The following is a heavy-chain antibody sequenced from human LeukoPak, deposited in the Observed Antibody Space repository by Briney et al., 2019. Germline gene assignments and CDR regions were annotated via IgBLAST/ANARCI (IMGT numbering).Heavy chain of an antibody. CDR1: GFIFSNYG. V-gene: IGHV3-30*03. CDR2: ISYDGINK. Sequence: SGGSLRLSCAASGFIFSNYGLHWVRQAPGKGLEWVAVISYDGINKYHADSVKGRFTISRDNSKNTVYLQMNNLRAEDTAMYYCARVDTTLSYKLDYWGQGTLVTVSS. D-gene: IGHD1-1*01. CDR3: ARVDTTLSYKLDY. J-gene: IGHJ4*02.